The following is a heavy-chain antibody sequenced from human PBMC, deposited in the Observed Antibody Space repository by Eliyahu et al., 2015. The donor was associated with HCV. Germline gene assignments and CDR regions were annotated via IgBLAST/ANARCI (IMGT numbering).Heavy chain of an antibody. J-gene: IGHJ4*02. D-gene: IGHD2-21*01. CDR1: GFXFSSWS. CDR3: VRDYDCSNGYCYDY. CDR2: ISIRGNT. V-gene: IGHV3-21*01. Sequence: EVQLVDSGGGLVKPGGSLRLSCAASGFXFSSWSMXWVRQAPGKGLEWVSGISIRGNTLYSDLVKGRFTISRDNAKDSLFLQMNSLRAEDTAVYYCVRDYDCSNGYCYDYWGQGTLVTVSS.